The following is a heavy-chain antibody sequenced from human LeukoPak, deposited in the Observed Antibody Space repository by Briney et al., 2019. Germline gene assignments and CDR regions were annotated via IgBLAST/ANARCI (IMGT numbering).Heavy chain of an antibody. CDR2: ISGSGGGT. V-gene: IGHV3-23*01. CDR1: GFTFSTYA. Sequence: PGGSLRLSCAASGFTFSTYAMSWVRQAAGKGLEWVSLISGSGGGTYYADSVKGRFTISRDNSKNTLYLQLNSLRVEDTAVYYCARITMVRGKGFDYWGQGTLVTVSS. J-gene: IGHJ4*02. D-gene: IGHD3-10*01. CDR3: ARITMVRGKGFDY.